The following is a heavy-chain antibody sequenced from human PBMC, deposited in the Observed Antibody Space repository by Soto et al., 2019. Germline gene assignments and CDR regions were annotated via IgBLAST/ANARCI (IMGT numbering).Heavy chain of an antibody. Sequence: QVHLVQSGAEVKKPGSSVKVSCKTSGGTFSDLAFSWVRQAPRQGLEWVGGIIPLFGTPNYAREVQGRVLIIADESSHSVYLELRGLSCEDTAVYSCRSGRVGEMARGGYLDPWGEGALVTVSS. CDR3: RSGRVGEMARGGYLDP. CDR1: GGTFSDLA. CDR2: IIPLFGTP. V-gene: IGHV1-69*01. J-gene: IGHJ5*02. D-gene: IGHD3-16*01.